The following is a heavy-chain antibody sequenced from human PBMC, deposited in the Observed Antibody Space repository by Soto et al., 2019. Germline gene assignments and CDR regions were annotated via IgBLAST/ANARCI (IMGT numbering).Heavy chain of an antibody. CDR3: ARNGAGLEWLTLNYYGMDV. D-gene: IGHD3-3*01. Sequence: PSETLSLTCTVSGGSISSYYWSWIRQPPGKGLEWIGYIYYSGSTNYNPSLKSRVTISVDTSKNQFSLKLSSVTAADTAVYYCARNGAGLEWLTLNYYGMDVWGQGTTVTVSS. CDR2: IYYSGST. CDR1: GGSISSYY. J-gene: IGHJ6*02. V-gene: IGHV4-59*01.